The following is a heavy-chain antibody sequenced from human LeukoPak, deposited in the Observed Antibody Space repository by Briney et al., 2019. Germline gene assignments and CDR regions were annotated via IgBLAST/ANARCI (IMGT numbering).Heavy chain of an antibody. Sequence: SVKVSCKASGGTFSSYAISWVRQAPGQGLEWMGGIIPIFGTANYAQKFQGRVTITADKSTSTAYMELSSLRSEDTAVYYCARGDHLRYSVAARPPDAFDIWGQGTMVTVSS. J-gene: IGHJ3*02. CDR3: ARGDHLRYSVAARPPDAFDI. D-gene: IGHD6-6*01. V-gene: IGHV1-69*06. CDR2: IIPIFGTA. CDR1: GGTFSSYA.